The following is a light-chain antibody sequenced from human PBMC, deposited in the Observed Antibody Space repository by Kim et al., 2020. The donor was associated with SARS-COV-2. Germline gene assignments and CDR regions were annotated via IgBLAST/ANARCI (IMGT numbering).Light chain of an antibody. V-gene: IGKV3-20*01. CDR3: QEYDNSPSWT. Sequence: PGERATLSCRASQTVSSSYLAWYQQKPDQAPRLLIYAAFSMATGIPDRFSGSGYGTDFTLTISRLGPEDFAVYYRQEYDNSPSWTFGQGTKVDI. J-gene: IGKJ1*01. CDR2: AAF. CDR1: QTVSSSY.